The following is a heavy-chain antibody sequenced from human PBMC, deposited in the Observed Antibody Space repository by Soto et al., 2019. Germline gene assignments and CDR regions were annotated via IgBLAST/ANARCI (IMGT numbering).Heavy chain of an antibody. J-gene: IGHJ4*02. CDR2: ISGGGDRT. CDR3: AKTATYDYVWGDYRYFFDH. CDR1: GFPFNTHG. D-gene: IGHD3-16*02. V-gene: IGHV3-23*01. Sequence: LRLSCGASGFPFNTHGMAWVRQAPGKGLEWVSGISGGGDRTQYADGVKGRFTISRDNSKNTVDLQMTSLRAEDTATYYCAKTATYDYVWGDYRYFFDHWGQGTVVTVSS.